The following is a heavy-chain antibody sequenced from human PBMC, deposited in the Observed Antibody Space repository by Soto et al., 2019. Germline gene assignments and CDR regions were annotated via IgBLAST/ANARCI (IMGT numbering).Heavy chain of an antibody. CDR3: ARGLITGSHYSGGWYYFDS. CDR2: IYYSGST. J-gene: IGHJ4*02. D-gene: IGHD6-19*01. CDR1: GGSISSCY. Sequence: SETLSLTCTVSGGSISSCYWSWIRQPPGKGLEWIGYIYYSGSTNYNPSLKSRVTISVDTSKNQFSLKLSSVTAADTAVYYCARGLITGSHYSGGWYYFDSWGQGTQVTVSS. V-gene: IGHV4-59*01.